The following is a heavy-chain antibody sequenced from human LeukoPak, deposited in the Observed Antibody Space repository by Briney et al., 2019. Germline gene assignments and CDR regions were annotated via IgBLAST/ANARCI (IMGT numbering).Heavy chain of an antibody. D-gene: IGHD5-12*01. J-gene: IGHJ4*02. Sequence: ASVKVSCKASGYTFTSYYMHWVRQAPGQGLEWMGIINPSGGSTSYAQKFQGRVTMTRDTSTSTVYMELSSLRSEDTAVYYCASVPSDSGYDYASVYWGQGILVTVSS. V-gene: IGHV1-46*01. CDR1: GYTFTSYY. CDR3: ASVPSDSGYDYASVY. CDR2: INPSGGST.